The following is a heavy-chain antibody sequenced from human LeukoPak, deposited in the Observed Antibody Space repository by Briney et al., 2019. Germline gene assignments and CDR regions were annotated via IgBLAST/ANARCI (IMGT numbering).Heavy chain of an antibody. Sequence: GGSLRLSCAASGFTFSSYWMSWVRQAPGKGLEWVANIKQDGSEKYYVDSVKGRFTISRDNAKNSLYLQMNSLRAEDTALYYCARDFGLRVNWFDPWGQGTLVTVSS. D-gene: IGHD5-12*01. CDR2: IKQDGSEK. J-gene: IGHJ5*02. CDR1: GFTFSSYW. CDR3: ARDFGLRVNWFDP. V-gene: IGHV3-7*03.